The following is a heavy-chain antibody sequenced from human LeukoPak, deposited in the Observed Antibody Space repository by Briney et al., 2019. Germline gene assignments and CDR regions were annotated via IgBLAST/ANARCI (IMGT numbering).Heavy chain of an antibody. J-gene: IGHJ4*02. Sequence: ASVKVSCKASGYTSTSYYMHWVRQAPGQGLEWMGIINPSGGSTSYAQKFQGRVTMTRDTSTSTVYMELSSLRSEDTAVYYCAREPSSGYYLRYLPDYWGQGTLVTVSS. CDR1: GYTSTSYY. D-gene: IGHD3-22*01. CDR2: INPSGGST. CDR3: AREPSSGYYLRYLPDY. V-gene: IGHV1-46*01.